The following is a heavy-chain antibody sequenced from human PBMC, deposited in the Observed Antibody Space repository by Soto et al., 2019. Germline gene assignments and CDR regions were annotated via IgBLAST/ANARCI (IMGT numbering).Heavy chain of an antibody. CDR3: AKVKAYDFWSGYIDY. J-gene: IGHJ4*02. CDR2: ISGSGSST. D-gene: IGHD3-3*01. Sequence: GGSLRLSCAASGFTFNSYAMNWVRQAPGKGLEWVSAISGSGSSTYYADSVKGRFTISRDNSKNTLYLQMNSLRAEDTAVYYCAKVKAYDFWSGYIDYWGQGTLVTVSS. V-gene: IGHV3-23*01. CDR1: GFTFNSYA.